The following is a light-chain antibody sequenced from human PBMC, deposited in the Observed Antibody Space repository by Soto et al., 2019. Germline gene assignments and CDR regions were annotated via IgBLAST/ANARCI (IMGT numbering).Light chain of an antibody. CDR3: QQYGSSGT. CDR1: QSLRATY. V-gene: IGKV3-20*01. CDR2: GAS. Sequence: EVVLTQSPDTLSLSPVETATLSCRASQSLRATYVAWYQQRPGQAPRLLIYGASTRATGIPARFSGSGSGTDFTLTISRLEPEDFAVYYCQQYGSSGTFGQGTKVDNK. J-gene: IGKJ1*01.